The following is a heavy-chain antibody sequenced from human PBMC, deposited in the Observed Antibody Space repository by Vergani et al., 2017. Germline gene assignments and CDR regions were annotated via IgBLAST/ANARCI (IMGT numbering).Heavy chain of an antibody. CDR1: GFTFNEYW. J-gene: IGHJ5*02. Sequence: EVELVESWGGLVQPGGSLRLSCAASGFTFNEYWMHWARQVPGKGLVLVSGMNGDGDTISYADSVKGRFTISRDNAKNTLFLQMNSLRAEDTAVYYCARARKFRFGVVWENWFDPWGQGTLVTVSS. D-gene: IGHD3-3*01. CDR2: MNGDGDTI. V-gene: IGHV3-74*01. CDR3: ARARKFRFGVVWENWFDP.